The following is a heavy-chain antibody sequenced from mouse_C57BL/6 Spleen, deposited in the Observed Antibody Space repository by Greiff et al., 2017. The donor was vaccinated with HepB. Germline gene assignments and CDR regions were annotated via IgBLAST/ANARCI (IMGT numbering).Heavy chain of an antibody. J-gene: IGHJ4*01. CDR2: IRNKANGYTT. V-gene: IGHV7-3*01. Sequence: EVMLVESGGGLVQPGGSLSLSCAASGFTFTDYYMSWVRQPPGKALEWLGFIRNKANGYTTEYSASVKGRFTISRDNSQSILYLQMNALRAEDSATYYCARYEGYDEGVYARDYWGQGTSVTVSS. D-gene: IGHD2-2*01. CDR1: GFTFTDYY. CDR3: ARYEGYDEGVYARDY.